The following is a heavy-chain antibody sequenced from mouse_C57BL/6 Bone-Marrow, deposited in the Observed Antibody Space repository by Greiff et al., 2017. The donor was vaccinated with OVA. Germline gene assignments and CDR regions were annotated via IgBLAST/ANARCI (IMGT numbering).Heavy chain of an antibody. Sequence: EVQGVESGGGLVKPGGSLKLSCAASGFTFSSYAMSWVRQTPEKRLEWVATISDGGSYTYYPDNVKGRFTISRDNAKNNLYLQMSHLKSEDTAMYYCARGPITTVVAIDYWGQGTTLTVSS. V-gene: IGHV5-4*01. CDR3: ARGPITTVVAIDY. D-gene: IGHD1-1*01. CDR2: ISDGGSYT. CDR1: GFTFSSYA. J-gene: IGHJ2*01.